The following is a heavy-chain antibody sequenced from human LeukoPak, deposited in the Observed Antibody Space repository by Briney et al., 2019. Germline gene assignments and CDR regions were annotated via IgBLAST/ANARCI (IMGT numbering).Heavy chain of an antibody. J-gene: IGHJ6*03. D-gene: IGHD5-24*01. V-gene: IGHV4-59*01. Sequence: PSETLSLTCTVSGGSISSYYWSWIRQPPGKGLEWIGYIYYSGSTNYSPSLKSRVTISVDTSKNQFSLKLSSVTAADTAVYYCARLGADGYANYYYYYMDVWGKGTTVTVSS. CDR3: ARLGADGYANYYYYYMDV. CDR1: GGSISSYY. CDR2: IYYSGST.